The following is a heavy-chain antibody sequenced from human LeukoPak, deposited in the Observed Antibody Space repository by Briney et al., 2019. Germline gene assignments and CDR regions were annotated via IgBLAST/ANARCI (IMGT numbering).Heavy chain of an antibody. J-gene: IGHJ6*02. CDR2: IIPIFGTA. CDR1: GGTFSSYA. CDR3: ASQPPFWSGYYTYYGMDV. V-gene: IGHV1-69*01. Sequence: SVKVSCKASGGTFSSYAISWVRQAPGQGLEWMGGIIPIFGTANYAQKFQGRVTITADESTSTAYMELSSLRSEDTAVYYCASQPPFWSGYYTYYGMDVWGQGTTVTVS. D-gene: IGHD3-3*01.